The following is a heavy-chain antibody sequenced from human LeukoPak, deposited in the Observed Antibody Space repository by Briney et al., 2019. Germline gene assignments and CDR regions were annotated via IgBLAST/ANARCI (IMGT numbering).Heavy chain of an antibody. D-gene: IGHD6-19*01. V-gene: IGHV1-18*01. CDR1: GYTFTTFG. J-gene: IGHJ4*02. Sequence: ASVKVSCKASGYTFTTFGIRWVRQAPGQGLEWMGWISAYYGKIDYAQKVQGRLTVTTDISASTAYMELRSLRSDDTAVYYCVRDLVEYNSGWIFFDYWGQGSLVTVSS. CDR2: ISAYYGKI. CDR3: VRDLVEYNSGWIFFDY.